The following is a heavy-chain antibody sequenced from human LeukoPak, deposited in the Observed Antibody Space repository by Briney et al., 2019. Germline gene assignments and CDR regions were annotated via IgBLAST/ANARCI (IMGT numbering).Heavy chain of an antibody. D-gene: IGHD2-2*01. CDR1: GYTFTSYG. Sequence: ASVKVSCKASGYTFTSYGISWVRQAPGQGLEWMGWISAYNGNTKYAQKLQGRVTMTTDTSTSTAYMEVRSLRSDDTAVYYCARDICGSTACLLYYFDYWGQGTLVTVSP. CDR3: ARDICGSTACLLYYFDY. CDR2: ISAYNGNT. J-gene: IGHJ4*02. V-gene: IGHV1-18*01.